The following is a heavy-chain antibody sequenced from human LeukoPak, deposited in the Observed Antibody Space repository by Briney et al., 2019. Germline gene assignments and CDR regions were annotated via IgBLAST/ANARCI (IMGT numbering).Heavy chain of an antibody. Sequence: GESLQISCKGSGYSFTSYWIGWGRQVPGKGLEGMGIIYPGDSETRYSPSFQGQVTISAHKSLSPAYLQWSSLKASDTAMYYCARVHYYETSDWGNYFDYWGQGTLVTVSS. D-gene: IGHD3-22*01. J-gene: IGHJ4*02. V-gene: IGHV5-51*01. CDR3: ARVHYYETSDWGNYFDY. CDR2: IYPGDSET. CDR1: GYSFTSYW.